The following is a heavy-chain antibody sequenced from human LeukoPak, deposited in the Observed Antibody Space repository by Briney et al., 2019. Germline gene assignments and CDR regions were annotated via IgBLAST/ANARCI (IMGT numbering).Heavy chain of an antibody. V-gene: IGHV3-20*04. CDR2: INWNGGST. CDR1: GFTFDDYG. Sequence: GGSLRLSCAASGFTFDDYGMSWVRQAPGKGLEWVSGINWNGGSTGYADSVKGRFTISRDNAKNTLYLQMNSLRAEDTAVYYCARGGRFGEFNYWGQGTLVTVSS. J-gene: IGHJ4*02. D-gene: IGHD3-10*01. CDR3: ARGGRFGEFNY.